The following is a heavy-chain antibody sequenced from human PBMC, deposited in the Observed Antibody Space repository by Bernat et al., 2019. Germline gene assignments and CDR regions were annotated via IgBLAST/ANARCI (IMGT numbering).Heavy chain of an antibody. J-gene: IGHJ3*02. CDR2: INHSGST. V-gene: IGHV4-34*01. D-gene: IGHD3-16*02. CDR3: ARAVIPHAFDI. CDR1: GGSFSGYY. Sequence: QVQLQQWGAGLLKPSETLSLTCAVYGGSFSGYYWSWIRQPPGKGLEWIGEINHSGSTNYNPSLKSRVTISVDTYKNQFSLKLSSVTAADTAVYDCARAVIPHAFDIWGQGTMVTVSS.